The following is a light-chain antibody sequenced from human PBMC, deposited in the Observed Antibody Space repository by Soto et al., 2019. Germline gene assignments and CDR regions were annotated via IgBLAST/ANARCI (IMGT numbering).Light chain of an antibody. J-gene: IGLJ1*01. CDR2: EVT. Sequence: SALTQPASVSGSPGQSITISCTGTSSDIGGHHFVSWYQQQSGKAPKLVIYEVTDRPSGVSDRFSGSKSGNTASLTISGLQPEDEADYYCSSYTSSSLYVFGTGTKVTV. CDR3: SSYTSSSLYV. V-gene: IGLV2-14*01. CDR1: SSDIGGHHF.